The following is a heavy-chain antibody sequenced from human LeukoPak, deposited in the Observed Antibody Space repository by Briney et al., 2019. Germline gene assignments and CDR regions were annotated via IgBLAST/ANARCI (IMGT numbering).Heavy chain of an antibody. Sequence: PGGSLRLSCAASGFTFGSYSMNWVRQAPGKGLEWVSYISSSSSSTIYYADSVKGRFTISRDNAKNSLYLQMNSLRAEDTAVYYCAREQFSSGWYPSFDYWGQGTLVTVSS. CDR1: GFTFGSYS. CDR2: ISSSSSSTI. CDR3: AREQFSSGWYPSFDY. J-gene: IGHJ4*02. V-gene: IGHV3-48*04. D-gene: IGHD6-19*01.